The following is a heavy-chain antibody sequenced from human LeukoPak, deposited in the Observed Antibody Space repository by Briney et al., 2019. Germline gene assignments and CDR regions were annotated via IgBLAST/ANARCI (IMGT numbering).Heavy chain of an antibody. CDR3: TRDQTPYY. V-gene: IGHV3-49*04. CDR2: IASETYGGTA. Sequence: GGTLRLSCAASGFTFSSYGMTWVRQAPGKGLEWVGFIASETYGGTAEYAASVKGRFTISRDDSKSIAYLQMNSLKTEDTAVYYCTRDQTPYYWGQGTLVTVSS. CDR1: GFTFSSYG. J-gene: IGHJ4*02.